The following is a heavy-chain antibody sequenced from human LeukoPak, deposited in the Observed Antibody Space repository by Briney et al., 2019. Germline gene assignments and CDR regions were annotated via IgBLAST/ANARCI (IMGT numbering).Heavy chain of an antibody. CDR1: GGPFSGYY. J-gene: IGHJ4*02. Sequence: SETLSLTCAVYGGPFSGYYWSWIRQPPGKGLEWIGEINHSGSTNYNPSLKSRVTISVDTSKNQFSLKLSSVTAADTAVYYCARDAWADIVVVPAASGLDYWGQGTLVTVSS. CDR3: ARDAWADIVVVPAASGLDY. V-gene: IGHV4-34*01. CDR2: INHSGST. D-gene: IGHD2-2*01.